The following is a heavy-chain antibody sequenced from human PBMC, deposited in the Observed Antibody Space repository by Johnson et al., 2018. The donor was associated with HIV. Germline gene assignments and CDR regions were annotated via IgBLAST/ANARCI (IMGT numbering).Heavy chain of an antibody. D-gene: IGHD6-19*01. CDR1: GFTFDDYG. V-gene: IGHV3-20*04. CDR3: AREPGIAVAGTDAFDI. CDR2: INWNGDSP. Sequence: MQLVESGGGLVKPGGSLRLSCAASGFTFDDYGMSWVRQVPGKGLEWVSGINWNGDSPGYAASVKGRFTISRDNSKNTLYLQMNSLRIEDTAVYYCAREPGIAVAGTDAFDIWGQGTMVTVSS. J-gene: IGHJ3*02.